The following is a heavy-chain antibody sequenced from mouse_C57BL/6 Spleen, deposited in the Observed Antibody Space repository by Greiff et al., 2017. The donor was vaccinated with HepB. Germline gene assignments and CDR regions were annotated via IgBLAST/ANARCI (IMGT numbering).Heavy chain of an antibody. D-gene: IGHD2-3*01. V-gene: IGHV5-4*01. CDR2: ISDGGSYT. CDR3: AREGGYYPYYFDY. Sequence: EVNVVESGGGLVKPGGSLKLSCAASGFTFSSYAMSWVRQTPEKRLEWVATISDGGSYTYYPDNVKGRFTISRDNAKNNLYLQMSHLKSEDTAMYYCAREGGYYPYYFDYWGQGTTLTVSS. CDR1: GFTFSSYA. J-gene: IGHJ2*01.